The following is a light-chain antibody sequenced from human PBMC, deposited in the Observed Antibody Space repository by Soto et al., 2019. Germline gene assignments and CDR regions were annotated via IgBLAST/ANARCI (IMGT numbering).Light chain of an antibody. Sequence: QSVLTQPASVSGSPGQAITISGTGTSSDVDGYNYVSWYQQHPGKAPKLMIYDVSNRPSGVSNRFSGSKSGNTASLTISGLQPEDEADYYCSSYTTSNTRQIVFGTGTKVTVL. CDR3: SSYTTSNTRQIV. V-gene: IGLV2-14*03. J-gene: IGLJ1*01. CDR2: DVS. CDR1: SSDVDGYNY.